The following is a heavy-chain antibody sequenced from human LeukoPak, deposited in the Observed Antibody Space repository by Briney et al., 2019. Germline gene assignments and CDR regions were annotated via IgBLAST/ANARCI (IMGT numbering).Heavy chain of an antibody. CDR3: ARDRWSSGLGEGVLLDY. J-gene: IGHJ4*02. Sequence: GASVKVSCKASGYTFTSYAMNWVRQAPGQGLQGMGWINTNTGNPTYAQGFTGRFVFSLDTSVSTSYLQISSLKAEDTAVYYCARDRWSSGLGEGVLLDYWGQGALVTVSS. D-gene: IGHD6-19*01. CDR2: INTNTGNP. V-gene: IGHV7-4-1*02. CDR1: GYTFTSYA.